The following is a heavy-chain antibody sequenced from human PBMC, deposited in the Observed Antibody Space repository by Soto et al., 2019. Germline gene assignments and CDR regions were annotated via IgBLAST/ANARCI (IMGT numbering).Heavy chain of an antibody. CDR3: AHAPDCSSTSCYDGWFDP. Sequence: QITLKESGPTLVKPTQTLTLTCTFSGFSLSTSGVGVGWIRQPPGKALEWLAIIYWNDDKRYSPSLKSRLTITKDTSKNQVVLTMTNMDPVDTATYYCAHAPDCSSTSCYDGWFDPWGQGTLVTVSS. CDR1: GFSLSTSGVG. J-gene: IGHJ5*02. V-gene: IGHV2-5*01. D-gene: IGHD2-2*01. CDR2: IYWNDDK.